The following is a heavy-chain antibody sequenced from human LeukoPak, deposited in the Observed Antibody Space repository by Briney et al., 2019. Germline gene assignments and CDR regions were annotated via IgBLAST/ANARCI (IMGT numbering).Heavy chain of an antibody. Sequence: ASVKVSCKASGYTFTGYYMQGVRPPPGQGLEWMGWINPNSGGTNYAQKFQGRVTMTRDTSISTAYMELSRLRSDDTAVYYCARDRSIGYPFDYWGQGTLVTVSS. CDR3: ARDRSIGYPFDY. J-gene: IGHJ4*02. CDR2: INPNSGGT. CDR1: GYTFTGYY. D-gene: IGHD3-22*01. V-gene: IGHV1-2*02.